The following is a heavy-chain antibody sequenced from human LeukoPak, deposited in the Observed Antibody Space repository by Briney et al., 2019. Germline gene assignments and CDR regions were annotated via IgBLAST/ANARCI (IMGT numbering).Heavy chain of an antibody. Sequence: ASVKVSCKASGYTFTGYYIHWVRQAPGQGLEWMGWINPISGGTNFAQKFQGRVTMTRDTSITYMELSRLRSDDTAVYYCARAYSGYEAFDYWGQGPLVPVSS. CDR3: ARAYSGYEAFDY. J-gene: IGHJ4*02. CDR2: INPISGGT. V-gene: IGHV1-2*02. D-gene: IGHD5-12*01. CDR1: GYTFTGYY.